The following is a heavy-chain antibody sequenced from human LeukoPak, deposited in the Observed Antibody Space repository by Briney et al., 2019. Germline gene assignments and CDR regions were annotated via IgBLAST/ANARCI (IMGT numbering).Heavy chain of an antibody. D-gene: IGHD5-12*01. V-gene: IGHV4-59*04. CDR2: IYYSGST. CDR1: GGSISSYY. Sequence: SETLSLTCTVSGGSISSYYWSWIRQPPGKGLEWIGYIYYSGSTYYNPSLKSRVTISVDTSKNQFSLKLSSVTAADTAVYYCARLYSGYDSDYWFDPWGQGTLVTVSS. J-gene: IGHJ5*02. CDR3: ARLYSGYDSDYWFDP.